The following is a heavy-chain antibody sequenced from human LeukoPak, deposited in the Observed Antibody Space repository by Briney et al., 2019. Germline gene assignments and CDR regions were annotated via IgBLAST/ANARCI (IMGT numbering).Heavy chain of an antibody. CDR1: GYTFTSYY. J-gene: IGHJ4*02. D-gene: IGHD2-15*01. CDR2: INPSGGST. CDR3: ARPGYCSGGSCYSDY. Sequence: EASVKVSCKASGYTFTSYYMHWVRQAPGQGLEWMGIINPSGGSTSYAQKFQGRVTMTRDTSTSTVYMGLSSLRSEDTAVYYCARPGYCSGGSCYSDYWGQGTLVTVSS. V-gene: IGHV1-46*03.